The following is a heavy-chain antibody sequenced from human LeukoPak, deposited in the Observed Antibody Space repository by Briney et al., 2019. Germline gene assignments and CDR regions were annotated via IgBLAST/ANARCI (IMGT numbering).Heavy chain of an antibody. CDR1: GFTFSSYS. D-gene: IGHD3-10*01. Sequence: GGSLRLSCAASGFTFSSYSMNWVRQAPGKGLEWVAVIWYDGSNKYYADSVKGRFTISRDNSKNTLYLQMNSLRAEDTAVYYCARDQKEYYGSGSYSRLPDSYFQHWGQGTLVTVSS. V-gene: IGHV3-33*08. J-gene: IGHJ1*01. CDR2: IWYDGSNK. CDR3: ARDQKEYYGSGSYSRLPDSYFQH.